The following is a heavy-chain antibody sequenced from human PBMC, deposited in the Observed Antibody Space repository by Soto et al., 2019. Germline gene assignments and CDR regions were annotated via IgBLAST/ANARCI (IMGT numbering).Heavy chain of an antibody. CDR2: ISGSGGST. Sequence: PGGSLRLSCAASGFTFSSYAMSWVRQAPGKGLEWVSAISGSGGSTYYADSVKGRFTISRDNSKNTLYLQMNSLRAEDTAVYYCAKDRPNSYSSSWYSRKDYYYYGMDVWGQGTTVTVSS. CDR3: AKDRPNSYSSSWYSRKDYYYYGMDV. CDR1: GFTFSSYA. J-gene: IGHJ6*02. V-gene: IGHV3-23*01. D-gene: IGHD6-13*01.